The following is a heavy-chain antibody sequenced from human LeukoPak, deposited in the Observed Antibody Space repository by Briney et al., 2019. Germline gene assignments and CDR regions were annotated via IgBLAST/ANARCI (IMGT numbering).Heavy chain of an antibody. CDR3: AKDLGLSYGYYTSSSFDP. CDR2: ISGSGGST. Sequence: HGESLKISCAASGFTFSSYAMNWVRQAPGKGLEWVSGISGSGGSTYYADSVKGRFTISRDNSKNTLYLQMNSLRAEDTAVYYCAKDLGLSYGYYTSSSFDPWGQGTLVTVSS. CDR1: GFTFSSYA. J-gene: IGHJ5*02. V-gene: IGHV3-23*01. D-gene: IGHD5-18*01.